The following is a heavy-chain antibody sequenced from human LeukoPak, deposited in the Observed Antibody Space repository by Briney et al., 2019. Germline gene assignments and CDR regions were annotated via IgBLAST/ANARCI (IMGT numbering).Heavy chain of an antibody. CDR2: TTSDGSST. Sequence: GGSLRLSCAASGFTFSSYWMHWVRQAPGEGLVWVARTTSDGSSTSHADSVKGRFTISRDNAKNTLYLQMNSLRAEDTAVYYCARDYAVGESFDIWGQGTLVTASS. CDR3: ARDYAVGESFDI. D-gene: IGHD3-16*01. CDR1: GFTFSSYW. V-gene: IGHV3-74*01. J-gene: IGHJ3*02.